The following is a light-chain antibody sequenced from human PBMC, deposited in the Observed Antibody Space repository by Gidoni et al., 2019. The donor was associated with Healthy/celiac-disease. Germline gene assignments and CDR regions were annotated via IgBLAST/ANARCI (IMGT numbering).Light chain of an antibody. CDR1: ALPKQY. Sequence: SYELTQPPSVSVSPGQTARITCSGDALPKQYAYWYQQKPGQAPVLVIYKDSERPSGIPERFSGSSSGTTVTLTISGVQAEDEADYYCQSADSSEGVFGGGTKLTV. CDR2: KDS. CDR3: QSADSSEGV. V-gene: IGLV3-25*03. J-gene: IGLJ2*01.